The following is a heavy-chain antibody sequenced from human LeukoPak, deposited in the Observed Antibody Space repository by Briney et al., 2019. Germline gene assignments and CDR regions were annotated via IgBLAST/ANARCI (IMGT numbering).Heavy chain of an antibody. CDR1: GCTFTSYD. CDR2: MNPNSGNT. D-gene: IGHD6-19*01. J-gene: IGHJ1*01. CDR3: ATLSRWLVHGYFQH. Sequence: ASVKVSCKASGCTFTSYDINWVRQATGQGLEWMGWMNPNSGNTGYAQKFQGRVTMTRNTSISTAYMELSSLRPEDTAVYYCATLSRWLVHGYFQHWGQGTLVTVSS. V-gene: IGHV1-8*01.